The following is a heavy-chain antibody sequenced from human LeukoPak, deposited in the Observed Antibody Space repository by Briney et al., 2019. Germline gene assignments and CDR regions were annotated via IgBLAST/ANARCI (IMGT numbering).Heavy chain of an antibody. V-gene: IGHV3-21*06. D-gene: IGHD6-19*01. Sequence: GGSLRLSCAASGFTLRSYSMSWVRQAQGKGLEWVSSINWGSNHIYYADAVQGRFTISRDNAKNSLYLQMNSLRAEDTAIYYCARDNSGWSRDYWGQGTLVTVSS. CDR1: GFTLRSYS. J-gene: IGHJ4*02. CDR3: ARDNSGWSRDY. CDR2: INWGSNHI.